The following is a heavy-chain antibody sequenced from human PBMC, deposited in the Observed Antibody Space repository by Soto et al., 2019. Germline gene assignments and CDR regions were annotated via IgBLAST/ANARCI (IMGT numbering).Heavy chain of an antibody. CDR2: ISYDGSNK. D-gene: IGHD3-22*01. Sequence: GGSLRLSCAASGFTFSSYAMHWVRQAPGKGLEWVAVISYDGSNKYYADSVKGRFTISRDNSKNTLYLQMNSLRAEDTAVYYCGTFYYDSSGYPEAFDYWGQGTLVTVSS. CDR1: GFTFSSYA. CDR3: GTFYYDSSGYPEAFDY. V-gene: IGHV3-30-3*01. J-gene: IGHJ4*02.